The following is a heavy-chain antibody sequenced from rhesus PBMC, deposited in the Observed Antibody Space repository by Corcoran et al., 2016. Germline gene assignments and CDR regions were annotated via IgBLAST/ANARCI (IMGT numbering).Heavy chain of an antibody. CDR1: GFTFGSYA. CDR2: IIPLVGIT. V-gene: IGHV1-198*02. J-gene: IGHJ4*01. D-gene: IGHD2-21*01. CDR3: ALECTGSGCYAAFDY. Sequence: QVQLVQSGAEVKKPGASVKVSCKASGFTFGSYAISWVRQAPGQGLEWMRVIIPLVGITNCAEDFQGRVTLTADTSTSTAYMELSSLRSEDTAVYYCALECTGSGCYAAFDYWGQGVLVTVSS.